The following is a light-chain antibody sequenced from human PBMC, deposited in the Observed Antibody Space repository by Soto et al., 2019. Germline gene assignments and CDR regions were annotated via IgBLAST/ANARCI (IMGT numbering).Light chain of an antibody. CDR2: DAS. V-gene: IGKV3-20*01. J-gene: IGKJ3*01. CDR1: QTVTSSY. CDR3: QQYGRSVT. Sequence: EIVLTQSPVTRSLSPGGRATLSCRASQTVTSSYLAWYQQKPGQAPRLLIYDASTRATGIPDRFSGSGSGTDFTLSFSRLEPEDFAVYYCQQYGRSVTFGRGTKVDIK.